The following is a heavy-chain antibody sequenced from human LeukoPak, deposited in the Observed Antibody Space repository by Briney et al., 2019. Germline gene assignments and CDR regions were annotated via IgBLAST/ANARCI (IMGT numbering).Heavy chain of an antibody. J-gene: IGHJ4*02. D-gene: IGHD5-18*01. CDR3: ARGGYTYGSGL. Sequence: PGGSLRLSCAGSGFTFNKYVMMWVRQAPNKVLEWVSGITGSGTTYYIDSVKGRFSISRDNSNSIVYLQMNSLTGDDTAVYYCARGGYTYGSGLWGQGTLVIVSS. CDR2: ITGSGTT. CDR1: GFTFNKYV. V-gene: IGHV3-23*01.